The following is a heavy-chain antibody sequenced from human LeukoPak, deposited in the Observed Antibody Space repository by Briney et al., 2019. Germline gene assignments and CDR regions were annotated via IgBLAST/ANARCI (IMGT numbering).Heavy chain of an antibody. CDR3: ARDLSGSIYFDY. J-gene: IGHJ4*02. CDR2: IYYSGST. CDR1: GGSISSYY. V-gene: IGHV4-59*01. D-gene: IGHD5-12*01. Sequence: SETLSLTCTVSGGSISSYYWSWIRQPPGKGLEWIGYIYYSGSTNYNPSLKSRVTISVDTSKNQFSLKLSSVTAADRAVYYCARDLSGSIYFDYWGQGTLVTVSS.